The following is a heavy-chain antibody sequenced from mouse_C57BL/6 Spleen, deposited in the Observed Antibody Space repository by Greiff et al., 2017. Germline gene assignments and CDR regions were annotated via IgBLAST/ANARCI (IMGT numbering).Heavy chain of an antibody. CDR2: INPNNGGT. V-gene: IGHV1-18*01. CDR1: GYTFTDYN. J-gene: IGHJ2*01. Sequence: EVQLQQSGPELVKPGASVKIPCKASGYTFTDYNMDWVKQSHGKSLEWIGDINPNNGGTIYNQKFKGKATLTVDKSSSTAYMELRSLTSEDTAVYYCARRGGSTMVTAYYFDYGGQGTTLTVSS. CDR3: ARRGGSTMVTAYYFDY. D-gene: IGHD2-2*01.